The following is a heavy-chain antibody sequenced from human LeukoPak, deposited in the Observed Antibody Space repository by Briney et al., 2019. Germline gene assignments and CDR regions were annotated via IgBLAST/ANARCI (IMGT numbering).Heavy chain of an antibody. V-gene: IGHV3-48*02. CDR2: ISSSSSTI. D-gene: IGHD3-22*01. CDR1: GFTFSSYS. Sequence: GGSLRLSCAASGFTFSSYSMNWVRQAPGKGLEWVSYISSSSSTIYYADSVKGRFTISRDNAKNSLYLQMNSLRDEDTAVYYCARDQYYYDSRSKGHAFDIWGQGTMVTVSS. CDR3: ARDQYYYDSRSKGHAFDI. J-gene: IGHJ3*02.